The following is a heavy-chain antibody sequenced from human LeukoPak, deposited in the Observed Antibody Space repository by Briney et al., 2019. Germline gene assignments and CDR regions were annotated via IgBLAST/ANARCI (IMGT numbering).Heavy chain of an antibody. CDR1: GFTFSSYG. Sequence: PGRSLRLSCAASGFTFSSYGMHWVRQAPGKGLEWVAVISYDGSNKYYADSVKGRFTISRDNSKNTLYLQMNSLRAEDTAVYYCAKGPDFDYWGQGTLVTLSS. V-gene: IGHV3-30*18. CDR3: AKGPDFDY. CDR2: ISYDGSNK. J-gene: IGHJ4*02.